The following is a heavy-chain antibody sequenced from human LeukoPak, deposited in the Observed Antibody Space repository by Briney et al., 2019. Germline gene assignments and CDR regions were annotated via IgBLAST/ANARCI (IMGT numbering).Heavy chain of an antibody. CDR3: ARDYYASSGYFPFDY. CDR2: IIPIFGTA. J-gene: IGHJ4*02. Sequence: SVKVSCKASGGTFSSYAISWVRQAPGQGLEWMGRIIPIFGTANYAQKFQGRVTITTDESTSTAYMELSSLRSEDTAVYYCARDYYASSGYFPFDYWGQRTLVTVSS. V-gene: IGHV1-69*05. CDR1: GGTFSSYA. D-gene: IGHD3-22*01.